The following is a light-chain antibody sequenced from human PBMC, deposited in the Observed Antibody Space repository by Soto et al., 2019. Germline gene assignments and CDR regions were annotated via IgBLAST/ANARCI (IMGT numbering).Light chain of an antibody. CDR3: QQYGSSPIT. V-gene: IGKV3-20*01. CDR1: QSINSRS. Sequence: DIVLTQSPGTLSLSPGERATLSCGASQSINSRSLAWYQQKPGQAPRLLIYDASSRATGIPDRFSASGSGTDFTLTISRLEPEDFAVYYCQQYGSSPITFGQGTRLEIK. CDR2: DAS. J-gene: IGKJ5*01.